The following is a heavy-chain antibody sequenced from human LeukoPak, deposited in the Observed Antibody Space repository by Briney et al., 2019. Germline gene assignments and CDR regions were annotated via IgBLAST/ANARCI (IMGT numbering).Heavy chain of an antibody. CDR3: AREGGSGSYSFYYGMDV. J-gene: IGHJ6*02. CDR1: GFTFSSYG. V-gene: IGHV3-30*03. CDR2: ISYDGSNK. D-gene: IGHD3-10*01. Sequence: GGSLRLSCAASGFTFSSYGMHWVRQAPGKGLEWVAVISYDGSNKYYADSVKGRFTISRDNSKNTLYLQMNSLRAEDTAVYYCAREGGSGSYSFYYGMDVWGQGTTVTVSS.